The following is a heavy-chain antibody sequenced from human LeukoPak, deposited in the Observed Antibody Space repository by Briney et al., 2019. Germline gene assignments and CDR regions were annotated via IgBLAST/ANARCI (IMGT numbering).Heavy chain of an antibody. CDR1: GGSISSGPYY. CDR3: ARDLLRGESGSWFEGFDI. CDR2: ISTRGST. D-gene: IGHD6-13*01. Sequence: SGTLSLTCTVSGGSISSGPYYWNWIRQPAGKGLEWIGRISTRGSTNYNTSLKSRLTLSIDTSNNQFSLSLNSVTAADTAIYYCARDLLRGESGSWFEGFDIWGQGTKVTVSS. J-gene: IGHJ3*02. V-gene: IGHV4-61*02.